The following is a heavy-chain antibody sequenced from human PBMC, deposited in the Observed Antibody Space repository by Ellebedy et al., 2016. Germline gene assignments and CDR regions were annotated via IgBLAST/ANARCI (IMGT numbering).Heavy chain of an antibody. CDR3: ARLIYGSGSYYNYYFDY. CDR1: GFTFSDYY. V-gene: IGHV3-11*04. J-gene: IGHJ4*02. CDR2: ISSSGDTI. D-gene: IGHD3-10*01. Sequence: GGSLRLSCAASGFTFSDYYMSWIRQAPGKGLEWLSYISSSGDTIYYADSVKGRFTISRDNAKNSLYLQMNSLRAEDTAVYYCARLIYGSGSYYNYYFDYWGQGTLVTVSS.